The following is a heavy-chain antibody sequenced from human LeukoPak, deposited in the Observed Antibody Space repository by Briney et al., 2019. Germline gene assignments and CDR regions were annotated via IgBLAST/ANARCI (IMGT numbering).Heavy chain of an antibody. CDR2: IYYSGST. V-gene: IGHV4-39*07. J-gene: IGHJ4*02. CDR1: GGSISSSSYY. D-gene: IGHD3-16*01. Sequence: SETLSLTCTVSGGSISSSSYYWGWIRQPPGKGLEWIGSIYYSGSTYYNPSLKSRVTISVDKSKNQFSLKLSSVTAADTAVYYCARGLSNSRRTLLGLDYWGQGTLVTVSS. CDR3: ARGLSNSRRTLLGLDY.